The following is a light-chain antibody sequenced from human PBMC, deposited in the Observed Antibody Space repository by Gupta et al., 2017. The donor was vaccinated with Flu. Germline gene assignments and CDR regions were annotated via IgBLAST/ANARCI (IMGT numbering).Light chain of an antibody. CDR2: EVR. V-gene: IGLV2-23*02. CDR3: CSYAGSSTLV. J-gene: IGLJ3*02. CDR1: SSDVGSYNL. Sequence: SITISCTGTSSDVGSYNLVSWYQQHPGKAPKVMMYEVRKRPSGVSTRVSGSKSGNTASLTISGLQAEDEADYYCCSYAGSSTLVCGGGTKLTVL.